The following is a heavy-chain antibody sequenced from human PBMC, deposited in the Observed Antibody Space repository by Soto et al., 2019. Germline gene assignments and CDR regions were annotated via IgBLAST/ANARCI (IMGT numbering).Heavy chain of an antibody. CDR2: ISATGGGT. V-gene: IGHV3-64D*08. J-gene: IGHJ4*02. CDR3: VKASGSNFRSNNRGPPFDS. CDR1: GFSFSSSA. Sequence: GGSLRLSCLGSGFSFSSSAMHWVRQAPGKGLEYVSAISATGGGTNYADSVKGRFTISRDNSKNTLYLQMSSLRTEDTGVYYCVKASGSNFRSNNRGPPFDSWGQGTLVTVSS. D-gene: IGHD1-26*01.